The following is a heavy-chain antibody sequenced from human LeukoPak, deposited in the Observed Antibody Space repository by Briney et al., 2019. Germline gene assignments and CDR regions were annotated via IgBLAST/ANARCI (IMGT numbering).Heavy chain of an antibody. CDR2: IKEDGSEK. CDR1: GFTFSNYW. Sequence: GGSLRRSCAASGFTFSNYWMTWVRQTPGMGLEWVANIKEDGSEKYYVDSVKGRFTISRDNARNSLYLQMNSLRVEDTAVYYCARAMDFWGQGTLVTVSS. CDR3: ARAMDF. V-gene: IGHV3-7*03. J-gene: IGHJ4*02.